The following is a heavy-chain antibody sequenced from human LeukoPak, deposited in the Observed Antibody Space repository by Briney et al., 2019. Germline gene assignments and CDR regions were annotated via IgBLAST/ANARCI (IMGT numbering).Heavy chain of an antibody. Sequence: ASVKVSCKASGGTFSSYAISGVRQAPGQGLEWMGGIIPIFGTANYAQKFQGRVTITADESTSTAYMELSSLRSEDTAVYYCARVGGCSSTSCYEGWFDPWGQGTLVTVSS. D-gene: IGHD2-2*01. CDR2: IIPIFGTA. CDR1: GGTFSSYA. V-gene: IGHV1-69*13. CDR3: ARVGGCSSTSCYEGWFDP. J-gene: IGHJ5*02.